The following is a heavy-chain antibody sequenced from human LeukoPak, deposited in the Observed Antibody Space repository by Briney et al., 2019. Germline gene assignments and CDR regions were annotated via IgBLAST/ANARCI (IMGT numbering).Heavy chain of an antibody. CDR3: ASVRVTTSAY. CDR2: IKQDGSEK. D-gene: IGHD4-17*01. V-gene: IGHV3-7*05. J-gene: IGHJ4*02. CDR1: GFTFRTSW. Sequence: GGSLILSCAASGFTFRTSWMSWARQPPGKGREWVANIKQDGSEKYYVDSVKGRFTISRDNAKNSVYLQMNSLRAEDTAVYYCASVRVTTSAYWGQGTQVTVSS.